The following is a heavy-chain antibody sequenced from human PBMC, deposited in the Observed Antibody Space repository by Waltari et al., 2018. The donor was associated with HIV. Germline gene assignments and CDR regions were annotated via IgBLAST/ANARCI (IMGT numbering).Heavy chain of an antibody. CDR3: ARARLDTARIDS. D-gene: IGHD5-18*01. Sequence: EVQLVESGGGSVQPGGSLRLYCAASGFTFSSYWMHWVRQAPGKGLVWGARINSDGSSTSYADSVKGRFTISRDNAKNTLYLQMSSLRAEDTAVYYCARARLDTARIDSWGQGTLVIVSS. CDR2: INSDGSST. V-gene: IGHV3-74*01. J-gene: IGHJ4*02. CDR1: GFTFSSYW.